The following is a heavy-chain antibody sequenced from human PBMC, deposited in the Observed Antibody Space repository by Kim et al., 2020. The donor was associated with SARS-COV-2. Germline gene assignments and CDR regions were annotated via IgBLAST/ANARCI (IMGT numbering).Heavy chain of an antibody. Sequence: SETLSLTCTVSGGSISSGGYYWSWIRQHPGKGLEWIGHIYYSGSTYYNPSLKSRVTISVDTSKNQFSLKLSSVTAADTAVYYCARVSSVTTGWFDPWGQGTLVTVSS. CDR3: ARVSSVTTGWFDP. D-gene: IGHD4-4*01. J-gene: IGHJ5*02. V-gene: IGHV4-31*03. CDR2: IYYSGST. CDR1: GGSISSGGYY.